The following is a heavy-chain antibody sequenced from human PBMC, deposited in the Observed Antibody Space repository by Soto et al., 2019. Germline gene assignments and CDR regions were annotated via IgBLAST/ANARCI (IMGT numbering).Heavy chain of an antibody. CDR2: IFYTGTT. V-gene: IGHV4-39*02. J-gene: IGHJ5*02. CDR1: GGSISYNSYY. D-gene: IGHD2-21*01. CDR3: ARLVVVAPVANA. Sequence: SETLSLTCSVSGGSISYNSYYWGWIRQPPGKGLEGVGGIFYTGTTYSSPSLKDRVTISVNTSKNSFSLNLTSVTAAGAAVYFCARLVVVAPVANAWGQGAQVTVSS.